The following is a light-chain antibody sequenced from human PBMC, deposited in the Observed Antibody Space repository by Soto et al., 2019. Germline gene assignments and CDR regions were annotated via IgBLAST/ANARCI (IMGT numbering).Light chain of an antibody. J-gene: IGLJ1*01. CDR3: SSYTSSSTLLYV. Sequence: QSVLTQPASVSGAPVQASTISCTGTSSDVGGYNYVSWYQQHPGKAPKLMIYDVSNRPSGVSNRFSGSKSGNTASLTISGLQAEDEADYYCSSYTSSSTLLYVFGTGTTVTVL. CDR2: DVS. V-gene: IGLV2-14*01. CDR1: SSDVGGYNY.